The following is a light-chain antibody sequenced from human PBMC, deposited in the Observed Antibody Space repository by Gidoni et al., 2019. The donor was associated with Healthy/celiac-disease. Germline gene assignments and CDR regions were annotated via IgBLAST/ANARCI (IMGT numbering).Light chain of an antibody. J-gene: IGKJ4*01. CDR2: DAS. CDR3: QQRSNWPPT. V-gene: IGKV3-11*01. Sequence: EIVLTQSPAPLSLSPGERATLSCRASQRVSSYLAWYQQKPGQAPRLLIYDASNRATGIPARFSGSGSGTDFTLTISSLEPEDFAVYYCQQRSNWPPTFGGGTKVEIK. CDR1: QRVSSY.